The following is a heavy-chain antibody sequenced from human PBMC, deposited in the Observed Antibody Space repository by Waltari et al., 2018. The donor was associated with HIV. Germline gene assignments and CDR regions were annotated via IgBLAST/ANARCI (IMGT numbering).Heavy chain of an antibody. Sequence: QIMQSEGHRARRGGSFSISCFPPGVDFKDHWVSWIRQVPGEGLEWLAAISSDGTKTHYADSVKGRFTIVRNNGKNSIRLDMTNLGGADTGFYFCARESEWLYSAFFDFWGSGSLLTVSS. V-gene: IGHV3-7*01. CDR1: GVDFKDHW. J-gene: IGHJ5*01. CDR2: ISSDGTKT. D-gene: IGHD6-19*01. CDR3: ARESEWLYSAFFDF.